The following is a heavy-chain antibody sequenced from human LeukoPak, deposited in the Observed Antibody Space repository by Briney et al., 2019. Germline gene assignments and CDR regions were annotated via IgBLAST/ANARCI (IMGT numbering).Heavy chain of an antibody. CDR3: ARGDNYYDSRGSPAFDI. J-gene: IGHJ3*02. CDR2: INAGNGNT. CDR1: GYTFSTST. V-gene: IGHV1-3*03. D-gene: IGHD3-22*01. Sequence: GASVKVSCKASGYTFSTSTISWVRQAAGQGLEWMGWINAGNGNTKYSQEFQGRVTITRDTSASTAYMELSSLRSEDMAVYYCARGDNYYDSRGSPAFDIWGQGTMVTVSS.